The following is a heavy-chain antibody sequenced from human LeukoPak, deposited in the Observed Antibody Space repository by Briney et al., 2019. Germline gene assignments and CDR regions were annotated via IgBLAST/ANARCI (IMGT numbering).Heavy chain of an antibody. Sequence: GESLQISCKGSGYSFTSYWIGWVRQMPGKGLEWMGIIYPGDSDTRYSPSFQGQVTISADKSISTAYLQWSSLKASDTAMYYCARGWGYYDSSGYYFFDYWGQGTLVTVSS. CDR2: IYPGDSDT. CDR1: GYSFTSYW. J-gene: IGHJ4*02. CDR3: ARGWGYYDSSGYYFFDY. D-gene: IGHD3-22*01. V-gene: IGHV5-51*01.